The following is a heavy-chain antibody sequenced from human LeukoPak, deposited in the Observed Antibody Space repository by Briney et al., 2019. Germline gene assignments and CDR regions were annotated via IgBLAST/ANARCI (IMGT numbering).Heavy chain of an antibody. CDR1: GYTLTELS. CDR2: FDPEDGET. J-gene: IGHJ6*02. Sequence: ASVKVSCKVSGYTLTELSMHWVRQAPGKGLEWMGGFDPEDGETIYAQKFQGRVTMTEDTSTDTAYMELSSLRSEDTAVYYCATGGAHYYGMDVWGQGTTVTVSS. V-gene: IGHV1-24*01. D-gene: IGHD3-16*01. CDR3: ATGGAHYYGMDV.